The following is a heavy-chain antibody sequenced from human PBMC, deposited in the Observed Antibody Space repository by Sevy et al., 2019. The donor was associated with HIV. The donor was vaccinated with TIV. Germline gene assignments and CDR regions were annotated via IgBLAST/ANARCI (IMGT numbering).Heavy chain of an antibody. CDR2: ISAYNGNT. D-gene: IGHD3-22*01. Sequence: ASVKVSCKASGYTFTSYGISWVRQAPGQGLEWMGWISAYNGNTNYAQILEGRVTMTTDTSTSTAYMELRSLRSGDTAVYYCARDEKEWVVVTPVYFDYWGQGTLVTVSS. CDR1: GYTFTSYG. J-gene: IGHJ4*02. CDR3: ARDEKEWVVVTPVYFDY. V-gene: IGHV1-18*01.